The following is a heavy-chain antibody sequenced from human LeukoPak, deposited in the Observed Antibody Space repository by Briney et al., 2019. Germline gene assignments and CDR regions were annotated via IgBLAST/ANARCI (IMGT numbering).Heavy chain of an antibody. Sequence: GGSLRLSCAASGFTFSNAWMSWVRQAPGKGLEWVGRIKSKTDGGTTDYAAPVKGRFTISRDNSKNTLYLQMNSLRAEDTAVYYCAGGLLGCRRGSCYPTDYWGQGTPVTVSS. J-gene: IGHJ4*02. CDR2: IKSKTDGGTT. CDR1: GFTFSNAW. V-gene: IGHV3-15*01. D-gene: IGHD2-15*01. CDR3: AGGLLGCRRGSCYPTDY.